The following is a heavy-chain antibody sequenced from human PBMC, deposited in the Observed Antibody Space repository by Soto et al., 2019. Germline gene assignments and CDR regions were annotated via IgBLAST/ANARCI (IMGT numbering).Heavy chain of an antibody. CDR1: GFTFSDYY. CDR3: ARCGSGYCDAFDI. V-gene: IGHV3-11*03. D-gene: IGHD3-22*01. J-gene: IGHJ3*02. CDR2: ISSSSIYT. Sequence: GSLRLSCAASGFTFSDYYMSWIRQAPGKGLEWVSYISSSSIYTNYADSVKGRFTISRDNAKNSLYLQMNSLRAEDTAVYYCARCGSGYCDAFDIWGQGTMVTVSS.